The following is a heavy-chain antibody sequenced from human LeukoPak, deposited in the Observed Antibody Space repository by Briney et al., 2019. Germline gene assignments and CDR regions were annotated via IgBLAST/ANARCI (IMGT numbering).Heavy chain of an antibody. Sequence: SETLSLTCTVSGDSMNNYYWSWIRQPPGKGLEWIGNINYSGSTNYNPSLKSRVTISVDTSKNQFSLKLSSVTAADTAVYYCAREFRELIEGFDPWGQGTLVTVSS. CDR2: INYSGST. CDR1: GDSMNNYY. D-gene: IGHD3-16*01. V-gene: IGHV4-59*12. CDR3: AREFRELIEGFDP. J-gene: IGHJ5*02.